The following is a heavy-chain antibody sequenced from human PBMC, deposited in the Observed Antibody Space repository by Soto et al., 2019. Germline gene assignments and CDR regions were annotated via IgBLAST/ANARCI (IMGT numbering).Heavy chain of an antibody. Sequence: SETLSLTCTVSGGSISSYYWSWIRQPPGKGLEWIGYIYYSGSTNYNPSLKSRVTISVDTSKNQFSLKLSSVTAADTAVYYCARHFSPTRRRWHVDYYYYMDVWGKGTTVTVSS. D-gene: IGHD4-17*01. CDR3: ARHFSPTRRRWHVDYYYYMDV. V-gene: IGHV4-59*08. CDR2: IYYSGST. CDR1: GGSISSYY. J-gene: IGHJ6*03.